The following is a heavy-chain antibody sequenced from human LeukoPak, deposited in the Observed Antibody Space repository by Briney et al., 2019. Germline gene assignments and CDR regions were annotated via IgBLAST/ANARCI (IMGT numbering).Heavy chain of an antibody. CDR3: ARELMGQAFDI. CDR2: IYYTGST. V-gene: IGHV4-59*01. Sequence: SETLSLTCAVYGGSFSAYYWSWIRQPPGNGLEWIGFIYYTGSTNYNPSLKSRVTISVDTSKNQFSLILSSVTAADTAVYYCARELMGQAFDIWGQGTMVTVSS. D-gene: IGHD3-10*01. J-gene: IGHJ3*02. CDR1: GGSFSAYY.